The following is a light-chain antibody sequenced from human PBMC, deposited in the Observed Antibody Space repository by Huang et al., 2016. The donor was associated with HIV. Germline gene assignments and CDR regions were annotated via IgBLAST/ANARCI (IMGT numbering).Light chain of an antibody. CDR2: SAS. CDR3: QQSYSALSS. J-gene: IGKJ5*01. Sequence: IQMTQSPTSLSASVGDSGSIVCRASQSITTYLNWYQQKPGKAPKLLISSASTLHSGVPSRVRGSGSGTEFTLTIRGLQRDEFATYYCQQSYSALSSFGPGTRL. V-gene: IGKV1-39*01. CDR1: QSITTY.